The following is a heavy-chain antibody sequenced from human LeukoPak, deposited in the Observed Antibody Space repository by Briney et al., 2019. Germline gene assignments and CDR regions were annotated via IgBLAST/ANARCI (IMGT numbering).Heavy chain of an antibody. CDR1: VGSISSSTYY. V-gene: IGHV4-39*01. CDR2: VYYGGNT. CDR3: ARQRADYFYHYLDV. Sequence: SATLSLTSTVAVGSISSSTYYWDWVRQPPGKGLEWIRNVYYGGNTFYNSSFESRVTISVDMSKNQFSLKLSSLTAADTAVYYCARQRADYFYHYLDVWGKGTSVTVSS. J-gene: IGHJ6*03.